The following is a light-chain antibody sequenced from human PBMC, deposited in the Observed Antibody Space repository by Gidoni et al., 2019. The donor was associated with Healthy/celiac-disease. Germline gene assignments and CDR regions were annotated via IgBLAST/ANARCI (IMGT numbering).Light chain of an antibody. CDR2: GNS. CDR3: QSYDSSLSAVV. V-gene: IGLV1-40*01. Sequence: QSVLTQPPSVSGAPGQRVTISCTGSSSNIGAGYDVHWYQQLPGTAPKLLIYGNSNRPSGVPDRFSGFKSGTSAFLAITGLQAEDEADYYCQSYDSSLSAVVFGGGTKLTVL. J-gene: IGLJ2*01. CDR1: SSNIGAGYD.